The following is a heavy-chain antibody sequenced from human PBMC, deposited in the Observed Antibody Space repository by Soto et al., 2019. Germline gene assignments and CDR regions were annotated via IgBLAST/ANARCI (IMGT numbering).Heavy chain of an antibody. Sequence: PGGSLRLSCAASGCTFSDYYMSWIRQAPGKGLEWVSYISSSGSTIYYADSVKGRFTISRDNAKNSLYLQMNSLRVEDTAVYYCSKLRRYYDSNFDYCGQGTLVTVSS. CDR1: GCTFSDYY. CDR2: ISSSGSTI. D-gene: IGHD3-22*01. J-gene: IGHJ4*02. CDR3: SKLRRYYDSNFDY. V-gene: IGHV3-11*01.